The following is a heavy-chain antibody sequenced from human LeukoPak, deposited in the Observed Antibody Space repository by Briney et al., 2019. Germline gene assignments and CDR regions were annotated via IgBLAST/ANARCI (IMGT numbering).Heavy chain of an antibody. CDR2: INPNSGGT. CDR3: ASELLNYYDSSGYRVRNAY. V-gene: IGHV1-2*02. D-gene: IGHD3-22*01. Sequence: GASVKVSCKASGYTFTGYYMHWVRQAPGQGLEWMGWINPNSGGTNYAQKFQGRVTMTRDTSISTAYMELSRLRSDDTAVYYCASELLNYYDSSGYRVRNAYWGQGTLVTVSS. CDR1: GYTFTGYY. J-gene: IGHJ4*02.